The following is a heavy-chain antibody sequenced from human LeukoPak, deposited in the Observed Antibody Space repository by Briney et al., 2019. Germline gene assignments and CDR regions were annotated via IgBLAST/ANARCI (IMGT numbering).Heavy chain of an antibody. V-gene: IGHV3-11*01. D-gene: IGHD5-18*01. CDR2: ISSSGSTI. CDR3: ARLVGEYSYGQVGYYYYGMDV. J-gene: IGHJ6*02. Sequence: GGSLRLSCAASGFTFSDYYMSWIRQAPGKGLEWVSYISSSGSTIYYADSVKGRFTISRDNAKNSLYLQMNSLRAEDTAVYYCARLVGEYSYGQVGYYYYGMDVWGQGTTVTVSS. CDR1: GFTFSDYY.